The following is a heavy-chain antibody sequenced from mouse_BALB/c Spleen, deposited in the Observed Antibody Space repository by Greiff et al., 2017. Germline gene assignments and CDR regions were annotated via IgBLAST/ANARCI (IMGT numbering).Heavy chain of an antibody. D-gene: IGHD2-1*01. V-gene: IGHV1S132*01. Sequence: QVQLKQSGAELVKPGASVKLSCKTSGYTFTSYWIQWVKQRPGQGLGWIGEIFPGTGTTYYNEKFKGKATLTIDTSSSTAYMQLSSLTSEDSAVYFCARRAISYGNQPYYFDYWGQGTTLTVSS. CDR2: IFPGTGTT. J-gene: IGHJ2*01. CDR3: ARRAISYGNQPYYFDY. CDR1: GYTFTSYW.